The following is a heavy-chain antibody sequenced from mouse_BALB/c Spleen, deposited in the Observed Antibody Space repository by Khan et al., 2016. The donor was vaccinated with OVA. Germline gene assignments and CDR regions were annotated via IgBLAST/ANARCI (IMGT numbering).Heavy chain of an antibody. Sequence: QVQLKESGPGLVQPSQSLSITCTVSGFSLTNYSVHWVRQSPGKGLEWLGVIWSAGSTDYNAAFISSLTIRKDNSRSQVFFKMNSLQPNDTAIYXCARRGYDYGRGALFAYWGQGTLVTVSA. CDR1: GFSLTNYS. J-gene: IGHJ3*01. D-gene: IGHD2-4*01. V-gene: IGHV2-2*02. CDR2: IWSAGST. CDR3: ARRGYDYGRGALFAY.